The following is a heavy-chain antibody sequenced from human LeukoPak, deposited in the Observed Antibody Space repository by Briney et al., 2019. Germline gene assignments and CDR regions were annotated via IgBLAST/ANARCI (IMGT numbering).Heavy chain of an antibody. V-gene: IGHV3-49*04. CDR3: AKAESSWYYYFQYFDY. J-gene: IGHJ4*02. D-gene: IGHD6-13*01. CDR1: GFTFGDYA. CDR2: IRSKAYGGTT. Sequence: GGSLRLSCTASGFTFGDYAMSWVRQAPGKGLEWVGFIRSKAYGGTTEYAASVKGRFTISRDDSKSIAYLQMNSLKTEDTAVYYCAKAESSWYYYFQYFDYWGQGTLVTVSS.